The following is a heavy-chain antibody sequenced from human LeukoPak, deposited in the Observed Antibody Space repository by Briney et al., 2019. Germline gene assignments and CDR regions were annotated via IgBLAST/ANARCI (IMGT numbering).Heavy chain of an antibody. Sequence: GGSLRLSCAASGFTFSSSAMSWVRQAPGKGLEWVSSISGSGSGGSTYYADSVKGRFTISRDNAKNSLYLQMNSLRAEDTAVYYCARGGVGELSYWGQGTLVTVSS. CDR1: GFTFSSSA. CDR2: ISGSGSGGST. J-gene: IGHJ4*02. CDR3: ARGGVGELSY. D-gene: IGHD3-10*01. V-gene: IGHV3-23*01.